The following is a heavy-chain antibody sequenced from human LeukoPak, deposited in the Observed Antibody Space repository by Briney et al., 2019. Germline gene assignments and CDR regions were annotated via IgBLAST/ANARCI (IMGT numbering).Heavy chain of an antibody. CDR3: ARDLRDTSGYYWIDS. J-gene: IGHJ5*01. V-gene: IGHV3-48*01. CDR1: GFTFCSYS. Sequence: GGSLRLSCVASGFTFCSYSMNWVRQALGKGLEWVSYISSSGTISYADSMKGRFTISRDNVKNSLYLQMNSLRAEDTAVYYCARDLRDTSGYYWIDSWGQGTLVTVSS. CDR2: ISSSGTI. D-gene: IGHD3-22*01.